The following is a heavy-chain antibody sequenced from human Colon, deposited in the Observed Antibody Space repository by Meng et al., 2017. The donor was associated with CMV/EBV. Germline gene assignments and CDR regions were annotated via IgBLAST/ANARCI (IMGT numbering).Heavy chain of an antibody. V-gene: IGHV1-18*01. CDR3: ARRPITTYYYFNLGV. CDR2: INGYNGVT. D-gene: IGHD4-11*01. Sequence: ASVKVSCKAPGYSFVNYGMTWVRQAPGQGLECPGWINGYNGVTQYAQKFQGRATMTTDTSTTTAYLELSGLRSDDTAVYYCARRPITTYYYFNLGVWGQGTSVTVSS. CDR1: GYSFVNYG. J-gene: IGHJ6*02.